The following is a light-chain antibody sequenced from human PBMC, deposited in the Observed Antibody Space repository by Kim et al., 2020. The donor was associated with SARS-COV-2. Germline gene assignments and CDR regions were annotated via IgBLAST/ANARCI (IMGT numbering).Light chain of an antibody. Sequence: SSELTQDPAVSVALGQTVRITCQGDSLRRYFATWYQQKPGQAPVLVINGQNKRPSGIPDRFSGPSFGDTSSLTITGAQAEDEADYYCAGRDSSGDRWVFG. V-gene: IGLV3-19*01. CDR1: SLRRYF. CDR3: AGRDSSGDRWV. J-gene: IGLJ3*02. CDR2: GQN.